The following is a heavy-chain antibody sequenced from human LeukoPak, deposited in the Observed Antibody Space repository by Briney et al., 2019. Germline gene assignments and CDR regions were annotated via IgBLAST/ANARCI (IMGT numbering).Heavy chain of an antibody. Sequence: SETLSLTCTVSGGSISTSSYYWGWIRQPPGKGLEWIGSIYYSGSPYYNPSLKSRVTISVDTSKNQFSLRLSSVTAADTAVYYCATWRTAKTGFDYWGQGTLVTVSS. CDR2: IYYSGSP. CDR1: GGSISTSSYY. CDR3: ATWRTAKTGFDY. J-gene: IGHJ4*02. V-gene: IGHV4-39*01. D-gene: IGHD1-1*01.